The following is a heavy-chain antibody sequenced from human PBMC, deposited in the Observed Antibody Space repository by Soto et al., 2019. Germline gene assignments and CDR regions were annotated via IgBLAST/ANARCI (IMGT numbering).Heavy chain of an antibody. D-gene: IGHD4-17*01. CDR2: ISSDEKIK. CDR1: GFIFSNFG. J-gene: IGHJ4*02. CDR3: ARGRFTMVTTWWYFDY. V-gene: IGHV3-33*01. Sequence: QVQLVESGGGVVQPGGSLRLSCVASGFIFSNFGMHWVRQAPGKGLEWVAVISSDEKIKQYADSVRGRFAISRDNSKNTLYLQMTSLRAEDTAIYYCARGRFTMVTTWWYFDYWGQGTLVTVSS.